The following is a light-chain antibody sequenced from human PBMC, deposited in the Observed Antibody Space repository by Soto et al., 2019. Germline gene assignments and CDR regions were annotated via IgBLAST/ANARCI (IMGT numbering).Light chain of an antibody. CDR1: SIDVGGYNY. CDR3: CSYAGSPYV. Sequence: QSALTQPRSVSGSPGQSVTISCTGTSIDVGGYNYVSWYQQHPGKAPKVMIYDVSKRPSGVPDRFSGSKSGNTASLTIFGLQAEDEADYYCCSYAGSPYVFGTGTKVTVL. J-gene: IGLJ1*01. CDR2: DVS. V-gene: IGLV2-11*01.